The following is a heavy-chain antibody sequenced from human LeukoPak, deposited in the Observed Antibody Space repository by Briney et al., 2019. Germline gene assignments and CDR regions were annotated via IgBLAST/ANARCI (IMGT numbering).Heavy chain of an antibody. V-gene: IGHV3-23*01. CDR2: ISGSGGST. D-gene: IGHD3-16*02. Sequence: GGSLRLSCAASGFTFSSYAMSWVRQAPGKGLEWVSAISGSGGSTYYADSVKGRFTISRDNSKNTLYLQMNSLRAEDTAVYYCARTVRLGELSTPGDFDYWGQGTLVTVSS. J-gene: IGHJ4*02. CDR3: ARTVRLGELSTPGDFDY. CDR1: GFTFSSYA.